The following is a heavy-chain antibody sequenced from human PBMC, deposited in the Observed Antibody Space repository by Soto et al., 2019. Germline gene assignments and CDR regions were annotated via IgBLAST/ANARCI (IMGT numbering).Heavy chain of an antibody. CDR2: ISGSGGST. CDR3: AKDKAYCGGDCYYDY. CDR1: GFTFSSYA. Sequence: PGGSLRLSCAASGFTFSSYAMSWVRHAPGKGLEWVSAISGSGGSTYYADSVKGRFTISRDNSKNTLYLQMNSLRAEDTAVYYCAKDKAYCGGDCYYDYWGQGTLVTVSS. D-gene: IGHD2-21*02. J-gene: IGHJ4*02. V-gene: IGHV3-23*01.